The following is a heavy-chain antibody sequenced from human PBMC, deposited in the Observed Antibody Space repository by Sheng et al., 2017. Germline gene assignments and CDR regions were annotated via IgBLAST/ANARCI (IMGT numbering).Heavy chain of an antibody. V-gene: IGHV3-11*04. Sequence: QVQLVESGGGLVKPGGSLRLSCAASGFTFSDFQMSWIRQTPGKGLEWVSYISSSGETTYYADSVKGRFTMSRDDSKNSLFLQMNSLRADDTAVYYCARKVPFDYWGQGTLVTVSS. CDR3: ARKVPFDY. J-gene: IGHJ4*02. CDR1: GFTFSDFQ. CDR2: ISSSGETT.